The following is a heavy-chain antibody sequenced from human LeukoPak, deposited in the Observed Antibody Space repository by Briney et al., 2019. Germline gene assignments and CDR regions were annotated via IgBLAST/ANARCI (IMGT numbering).Heavy chain of an antibody. CDR1: GFTFSNAW. J-gene: IGHJ3*01. CDR3: TTDAPYYYGSGTKTDAFDL. D-gene: IGHD3-10*01. CDR2: IKSKISGGTT. V-gene: IGHV3-15*01. Sequence: PGGSLRLSCAASGFTFSNAWMYWVRQAPGKGLEWVGRIKSKISGGTTDYAAPVKGRFTISRDDSKNTLYLQMNSLKTEDTAAYYCTTDAPYYYGSGTKTDAFDLWGQGTMVTVSS.